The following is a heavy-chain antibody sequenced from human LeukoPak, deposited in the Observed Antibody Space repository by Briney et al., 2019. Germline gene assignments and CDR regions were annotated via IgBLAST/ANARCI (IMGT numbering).Heavy chain of an antibody. CDR1: GFSFSAYW. D-gene: IGHD2-15*01. CDR3: ARFGYVAAVDL. V-gene: IGHV3-7*01. J-gene: IGHJ4*02. Sequence: PGGSLRLSCAASGFSFSAYWMTWVRQAPGTGLEWVANINPAGTETYYVDPVKGRFTISRDNAKNLLYLQMNSLRAEDTAVYYCARFGYVAAVDLWGQRTLVTVSS. CDR2: INPAGTET.